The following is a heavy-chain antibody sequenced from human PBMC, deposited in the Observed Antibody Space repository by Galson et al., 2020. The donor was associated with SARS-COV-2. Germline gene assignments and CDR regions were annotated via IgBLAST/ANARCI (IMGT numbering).Heavy chain of an antibody. D-gene: IGHD2-21*02. V-gene: IGHV1-69*13. CDR3: ARVPFGGGDMYYFDY. Sequence: SVKVSCKASGGTFSSYAISWVRQAPGQGLEWMGGIIPIFGTANYAQKFQGRVTITADESTSTAYMELSSLRSEDTAVYYCARVPFGGGDMYYFDYWGQGTLVTVSS. CDR2: IIPIFGTA. CDR1: GGTFSSYA. J-gene: IGHJ4*02.